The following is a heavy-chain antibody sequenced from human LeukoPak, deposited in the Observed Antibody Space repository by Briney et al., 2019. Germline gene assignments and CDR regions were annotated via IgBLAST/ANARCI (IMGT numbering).Heavy chain of an antibody. J-gene: IGHJ4*02. V-gene: IGHV3-30*02. CDR2: IRYDGSNK. Sequence: PGGSLRLSCVASGFTFSSYGMHWIRQAPGKGLEWVAFIRYDGSNKYYADSVKGRFTISRDNSKNTLYLQMNSLRAEDTAVYYCAKDLFPNYYDSSGYSDYWGQGTLVTVSS. CDR1: GFTFSSYG. CDR3: AKDLFPNYYDSSGYSDY. D-gene: IGHD3-22*01.